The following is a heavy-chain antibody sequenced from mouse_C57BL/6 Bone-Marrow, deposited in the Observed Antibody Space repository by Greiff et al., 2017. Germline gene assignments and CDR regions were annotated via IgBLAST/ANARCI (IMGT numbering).Heavy chain of an antibody. CDR3: ARAADGLDAMDF. V-gene: IGHV5-4*01. CDR2: ISHGGSYT. CDR1: GFTFSSYA. J-gene: IGHJ4*01. D-gene: IGHD2-3*01. Sequence: EVQLVESGGGLVKPGGSLKLSCAASGFTFSSYAMSWVRQTPEKSLEWVATISHGGSYTYYPDNVKGRCTISRDNAKNNLYLHMSHLNSEDTAMYYCARAADGLDAMDFGGQGTTITVTS.